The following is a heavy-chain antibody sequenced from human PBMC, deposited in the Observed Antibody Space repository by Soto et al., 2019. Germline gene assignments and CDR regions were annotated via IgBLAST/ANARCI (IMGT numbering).Heavy chain of an antibody. V-gene: IGHV3-30*18. CDR3: AKEGDGEEVDY. J-gene: IGHJ4*02. CDR1: GFTFSSYG. CDR2: ISYDGSNK. D-gene: IGHD4-17*01. Sequence: GGSLRLSCAASGFTFSSYGMHWVRQAPGKGLEWVAVISYDGSNKYYADSVKGRFTISRDNSKNTLYLHMNSLRAEDTAVYYCAKEGDGEEVDYWGQGTLVTVSS.